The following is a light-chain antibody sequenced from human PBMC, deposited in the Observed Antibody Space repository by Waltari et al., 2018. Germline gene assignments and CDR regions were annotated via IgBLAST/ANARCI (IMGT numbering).Light chain of an antibody. V-gene: IGLV2-14*03. J-gene: IGLJ1*01. CDR2: DVS. CDR1: SRSVGGSDY. CDR3: SSYTSTSTLV. Sequence: QSALTQPASVSGSPGQSITLPCTGTSRSVGGSDYVSWSQHHPGQAPQLLIFDVSYRPSGVSTRFSGSKSGNTASLTISGLQAEDEADYSCSSYTSTSTLVFGSGTKVTVL.